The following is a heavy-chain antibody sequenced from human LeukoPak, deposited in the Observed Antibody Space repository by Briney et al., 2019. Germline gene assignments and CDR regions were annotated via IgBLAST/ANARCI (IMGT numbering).Heavy chain of an antibody. CDR3: ARDREYYYDSSGYDSLGAFDI. CDR1: GYTFTGYY. Sequence: ASVKVSCKASGYTFTGYYMHWVRQAPGQGLEWMGWMNPNSGGTNYAQKFQGRVTMTRDTSISTAYMELSRLRSDDTAVYYCARDREYYYDSSGYDSLGAFDIWGQGTMVTVSS. D-gene: IGHD3-22*01. CDR2: MNPNSGGT. V-gene: IGHV1-2*02. J-gene: IGHJ3*02.